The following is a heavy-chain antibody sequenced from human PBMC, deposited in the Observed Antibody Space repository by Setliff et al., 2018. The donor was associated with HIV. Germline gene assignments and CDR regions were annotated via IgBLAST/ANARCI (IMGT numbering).Heavy chain of an antibody. CDR3: ARYSAFGFPGDY. CDR2: IYPGDSDT. D-gene: IGHD3-16*01. Sequence: GESLKISCKASGYDFSNYWSGQWIAWVRQMPGKGLEWMGIIYPGDSDTRYSPSFQGQVTISADKSISTAYLQWSSLKASDSAIYYCARYSAFGFPGDYWGQGTLVTVSS. CDR1: GYDFSNYW. J-gene: IGHJ4*02. V-gene: IGHV5-51*01.